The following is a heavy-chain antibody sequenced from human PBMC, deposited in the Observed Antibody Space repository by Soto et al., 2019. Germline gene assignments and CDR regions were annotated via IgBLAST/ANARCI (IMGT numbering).Heavy chain of an antibody. J-gene: IGHJ4*02. CDR2: IYHSGST. Sequence: SETLSLTCGVSGGSIRSGGYSWSWIRQPPGKGLEWIGYIYHSGSTYYNPSLKSRVTISVDTSTNQFSLKLSSVTAADTAVYYCARVHCSGGTCYDLFDFWGQGALVTVSS. V-gene: IGHV4-30-2*01. CDR3: ARVHCSGGTCYDLFDF. CDR1: GGSIRSGGYS. D-gene: IGHD2-15*01.